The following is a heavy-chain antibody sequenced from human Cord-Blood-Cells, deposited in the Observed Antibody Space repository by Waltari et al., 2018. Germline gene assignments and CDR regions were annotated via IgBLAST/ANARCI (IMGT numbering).Heavy chain of an antibody. Sequence: QVQLQESCTGLVQPCQTLSSTCTFPACSISSRGFFWTWARPHTGKGRDWIGYIDYSGSTYYNPSLKSGVTISVDTSKNQFSLKLSSVTAADTAVYYCARVTMVRGGIWFDPWGQGTLVTVSS. J-gene: IGHJ5*02. CDR3: ARVTMVRGGIWFDP. CDR1: ACSISSRGFF. CDR2: IDYSGST. V-gene: IGHV4-31*03. D-gene: IGHD3-10*01.